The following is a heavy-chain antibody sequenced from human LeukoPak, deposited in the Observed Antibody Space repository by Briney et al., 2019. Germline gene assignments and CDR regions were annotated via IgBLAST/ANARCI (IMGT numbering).Heavy chain of an antibody. Sequence: SETLSLTCTVSGGSISSGSYYWGWIRQPPGKGLEWIGSIYYAGYTYYNPSLKSRVTISLDTSNNQFSLRLSSVTAADTAMYYCARNSYGHLNWFDPWGQGTLVTVSS. D-gene: IGHD3-16*01. J-gene: IGHJ5*02. CDR2: IYYAGYT. CDR1: GGSISSGSYY. CDR3: ARNSYGHLNWFDP. V-gene: IGHV4-39*07.